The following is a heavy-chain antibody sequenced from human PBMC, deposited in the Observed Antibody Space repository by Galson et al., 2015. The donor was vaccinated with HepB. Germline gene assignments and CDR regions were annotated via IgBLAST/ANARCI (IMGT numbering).Heavy chain of an antibody. CDR3: ARAWEVGSSGWYRGWFDP. V-gene: IGHV1-69*13. J-gene: IGHJ5*02. D-gene: IGHD6-19*01. CDR1: GGTFSSYA. CDR2: IIPIFGTA. Sequence: SVKVSCKASGGTFSSYAISWVRQAPGQGLEWMGGIIPIFGTANYAQKFQGRVTITADESTSTAYMELSSLRSEDTAVYYCARAWEVGSSGWYRGWFDPWGQGTLVTVSS.